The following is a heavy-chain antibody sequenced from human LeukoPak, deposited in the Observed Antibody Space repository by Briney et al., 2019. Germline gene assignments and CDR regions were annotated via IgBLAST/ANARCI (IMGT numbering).Heavy chain of an antibody. J-gene: IGHJ6*03. CDR1: GFTFSSYS. D-gene: IGHD6-25*01. V-gene: IGHV3-21*01. CDR2: ISSSSSYI. CDR3: ARFAAGGSYYYYMDV. Sequence: GGSLRLSCAASGFTFSSYSMNWVRQAPGRGLEWVSSISSSSSYIYYADSVKGRFTISRDNAKNSLYLQMNSLRADDTAVYYCARFAAGGSYYYYMDVWGKGTTVTVSS.